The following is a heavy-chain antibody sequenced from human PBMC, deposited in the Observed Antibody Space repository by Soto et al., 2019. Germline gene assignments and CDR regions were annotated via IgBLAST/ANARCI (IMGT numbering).Heavy chain of an antibody. CDR1: GDSVSNNNAA. J-gene: IGHJ5*02. CDR3: ARGGDRDPQGNWFDP. D-gene: IGHD2-21*01. CDR2: TCYRSKWSN. V-gene: IGHV6-1*01. Sequence: SQTLSLTCAISGDSVSNNNAAWNWIRQSPSRGLEWLGRTCYRSKWSNDYAVSVKSRITINPDTSKNQFSLQLNSVTPEDTAVYYCARGGDRDPQGNWFDPWGQGTLVTISS.